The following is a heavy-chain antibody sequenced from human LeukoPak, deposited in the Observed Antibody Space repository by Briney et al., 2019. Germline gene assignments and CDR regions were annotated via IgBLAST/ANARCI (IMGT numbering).Heavy chain of an antibody. CDR2: ITSGSST. Sequence: PGGSLRLSCAASGFTFRGYAMTWVRQAPGKGLEWVSAITSGSSTYYAESVKGRFTISRDNSRNTLYLQMNSLRAEDTAVYYCAKDRGDSGWYLDHWGQGALVTVSS. D-gene: IGHD6-19*01. J-gene: IGHJ4*02. CDR3: AKDRGDSGWYLDH. V-gene: IGHV3-23*01. CDR1: GFTFRGYA.